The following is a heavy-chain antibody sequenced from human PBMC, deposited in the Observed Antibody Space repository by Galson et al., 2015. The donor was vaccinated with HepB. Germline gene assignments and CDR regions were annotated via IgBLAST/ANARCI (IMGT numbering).Heavy chain of an antibody. J-gene: IGHJ6*02. Sequence: SLRLSCAASGFTFSSYWIHWVRQAPGKGLVWVSRINSDGSSTSYADSVKGRFTISRDNAKNTLYLQMNSLRVEDTAVYYCARVYSGRPFYGMDVWGQGTTVTVSS. CDR3: ARVYSGRPFYGMDV. V-gene: IGHV3-74*01. CDR2: INSDGSST. CDR1: GFTFSSYW. D-gene: IGHD1-26*01.